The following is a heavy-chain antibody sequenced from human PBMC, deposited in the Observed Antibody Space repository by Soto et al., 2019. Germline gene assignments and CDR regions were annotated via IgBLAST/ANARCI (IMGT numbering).Heavy chain of an antibody. J-gene: IGHJ6*02. V-gene: IGHV1-69*11. D-gene: IGHD3-16*02. CDR3: ARWPQPRYTADPYAVDV. CDR1: GGTFSSSG. CDR2: IVPSLDTT. Sequence: SVKVSCKASGGTFSSSGFSWVRQAPGQGLEWMGMIVPSLDTTNYAQKFQARVTITADEVTSTAHMELRSLRSEDTAVYYCARWPQPRYTADPYAVDVWGQGTRVTVS.